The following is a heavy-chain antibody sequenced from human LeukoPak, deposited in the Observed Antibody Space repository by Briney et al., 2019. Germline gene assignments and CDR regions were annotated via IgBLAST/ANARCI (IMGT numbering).Heavy chain of an antibody. V-gene: IGHV3-23*01. J-gene: IGHJ4*02. CDR1: GFTFSIYA. D-gene: IGHD5-12*01. CDR2: ISGTGDTT. Sequence: GGSLRLSCAASGFTFSIYAMSWVRQAPGKGLEWVSAISGTGDTTYYADSVKGRFIISRDNSKNTLYLQMNSLRAEDTAVYYCARGPSGYHNTGGQGTLVTVSS. CDR3: ARGPSGYHNT.